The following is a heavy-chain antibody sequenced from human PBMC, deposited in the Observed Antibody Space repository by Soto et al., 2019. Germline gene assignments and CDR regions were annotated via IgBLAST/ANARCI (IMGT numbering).Heavy chain of an antibody. CDR3: ARSITAAGAYDY. J-gene: IGHJ4*02. D-gene: IGHD6-13*01. CDR1: GFTFSSSW. Sequence: EVQLVESGGGLVQPGGSLRLSCAASGFTFSSSWMSWVRQAAGKGLEWVANIKQDGSEKYYVDSVKGRFTISRDNAKNALYLEMNSRRAEDTAVYYCARSITAAGAYDYWGQGTLVTVSS. CDR2: IKQDGSEK. V-gene: IGHV3-7*01.